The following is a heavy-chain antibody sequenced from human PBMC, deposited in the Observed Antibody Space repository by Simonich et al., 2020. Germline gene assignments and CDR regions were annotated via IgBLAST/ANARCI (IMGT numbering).Heavy chain of an antibody. V-gene: IGHV1-2*02. CDR1: GYTFTGYY. CDR2: SNPNSGGK. J-gene: IGHJ6*03. Sequence: QVQLVQSGAEVQKPGASVKVSCKASGYTFTGYYMHWVRQAPGQGLEWMGGSNPNSGGKNYAKKFQGRVTMTRDTSISTAYMELSRLRSDDTAVYYCARGALTGDYYYMDVWGKGTTVTVSS. D-gene: IGHD7-27*01. CDR3: ARGALTGDYYYMDV.